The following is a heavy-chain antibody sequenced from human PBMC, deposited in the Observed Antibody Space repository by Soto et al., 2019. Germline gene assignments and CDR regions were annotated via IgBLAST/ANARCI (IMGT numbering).Heavy chain of an antibody. CDR1: GDSVSSNSAA. V-gene: IGHV6-1*01. Sequence: SQTLSLTCAISGDSVSSNSAAWNWIRQSPSRGLEWLGRTYYRSKWYNDYAVSVKSRITINPDTSKNHFSLRLNSVTPEDTAVYYCARGGLLDYDFWSGYPPKDFYGMGVWGQGTTVTACS. CDR2: TYYRSKWYN. D-gene: IGHD3-3*01. CDR3: ARGGLLDYDFWSGYPPKDFYGMGV. J-gene: IGHJ6*02.